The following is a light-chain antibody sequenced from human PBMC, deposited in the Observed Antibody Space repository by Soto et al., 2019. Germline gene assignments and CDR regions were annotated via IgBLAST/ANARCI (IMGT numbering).Light chain of an antibody. CDR3: QQPSNWPGT. V-gene: IGKV3-11*01. J-gene: IGKJ4*02. CDR2: DAS. Sequence: EILVTQSPSALSLSKGERATLSCRASQSVSSYLAWYQQKPDQAPRFLIYDASNMDSGIPARFSGSGSGTDFTLTISSLEPEDIALYYCQQPSNWPGTFGRGTIVDI. CDR1: QSVSSY.